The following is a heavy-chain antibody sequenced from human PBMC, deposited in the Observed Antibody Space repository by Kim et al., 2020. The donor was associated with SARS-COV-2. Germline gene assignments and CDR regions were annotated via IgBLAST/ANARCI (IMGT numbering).Heavy chain of an antibody. CDR2: ISYDGSNK. V-gene: IGHV3-33*05. D-gene: IGHD2-2*01. Sequence: GGSLRLSCAASGFTFSSYGMHWVRQAPGKGLEWVAVISYDGSNKYYADSVKGRFTISRDNSKNTLYLQMNSLRAEDTAVYYCARFFGLYCSSTSCLWYYGMDVWGQGTTVTVSS. CDR3: ARFFGLYCSSTSCLWYYGMDV. CDR1: GFTFSSYG. J-gene: IGHJ6*02.